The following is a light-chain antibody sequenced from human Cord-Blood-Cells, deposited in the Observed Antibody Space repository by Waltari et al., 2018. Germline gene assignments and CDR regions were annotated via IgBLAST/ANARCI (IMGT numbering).Light chain of an antibody. CDR1: QSVSSY. V-gene: IGKV3-11*01. J-gene: IGKJ4*01. Sequence: EIVLTQSPPTLSLSPGERATLSCRASQSVSSYLAWYQQKPGQAPRLLIYDASNRATGIPARFSGSGSGTDFTRTISSLGPEDFAVDYCQQRSNWRLTCGGGTKVEIK. CDR2: DAS. CDR3: QQRSNWRLT.